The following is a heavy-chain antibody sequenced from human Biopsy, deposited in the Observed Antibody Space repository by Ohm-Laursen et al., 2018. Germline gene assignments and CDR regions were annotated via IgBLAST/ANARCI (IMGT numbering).Heavy chain of an antibody. Sequence: GASVKVSCKASGGTFTNHAVGWVRQAPGQGLEWVGSSIPLFNTANYADKFQSRVTLTADKSTTTAYMELSSLRSEDTAIYYCARFPLGAYDDSGSYRAVEHWYFDLWGRGTLVTVSS. CDR3: ARFPLGAYDDSGSYRAVEHWYFDL. D-gene: IGHD3-22*01. J-gene: IGHJ2*01. CDR1: GGTFTNHA. V-gene: IGHV1-69*06. CDR2: SIPLFNTA.